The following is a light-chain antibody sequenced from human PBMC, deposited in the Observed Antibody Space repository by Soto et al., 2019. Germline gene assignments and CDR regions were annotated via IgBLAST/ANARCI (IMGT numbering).Light chain of an antibody. CDR3: QRSSNWPLT. J-gene: IGKJ4*01. CDR2: DAS. V-gene: IGKV3-11*01. CDR1: QSISSF. Sequence: ELVLTQSPATLSLSAGARDTLSCSASQSISSFLAWYQKKPGQAPRLLIYDASNRATGIPARFRGSGSGTDFTLTLTRLEPEDWAVYYCQRSSNWPLTFGGGTNV.